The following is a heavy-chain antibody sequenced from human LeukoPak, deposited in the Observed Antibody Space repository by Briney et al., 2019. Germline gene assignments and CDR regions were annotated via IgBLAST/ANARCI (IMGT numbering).Heavy chain of an antibody. Sequence: GGSLRLSCAASGFAFSSYNMDWVRQAPGKGLEWISYIGSSGSPTHYADSVGGRFTISRDNAKNSLYLQMNSLRDEDTAVYFCARRPYSDTSGRLSDVWGQGTTVTVSS. V-gene: IGHV3-48*02. D-gene: IGHD3-22*01. CDR3: ARRPYSDTSGRLSDV. CDR2: IGSSGSPT. CDR1: GFAFSSYN. J-gene: IGHJ6*02.